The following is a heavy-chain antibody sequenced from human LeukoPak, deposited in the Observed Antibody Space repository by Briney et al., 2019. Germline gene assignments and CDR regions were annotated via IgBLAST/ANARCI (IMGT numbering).Heavy chain of an antibody. CDR1: GGSFSGYY. V-gene: IGHV4-34*01. Sequence: PSETLSLTCAVYGGSFSGYYWSWNRQPPGKGLEWIGEINHSGSTNYNPSLKSRVTISVDTSKNQFSPKLSSVTAADTAVYYCARGRRVRGVTYNWFDPWGQGTLVTVSS. D-gene: IGHD3-10*01. CDR3: ARGRRVRGVTYNWFDP. J-gene: IGHJ5*02. CDR2: INHSGST.